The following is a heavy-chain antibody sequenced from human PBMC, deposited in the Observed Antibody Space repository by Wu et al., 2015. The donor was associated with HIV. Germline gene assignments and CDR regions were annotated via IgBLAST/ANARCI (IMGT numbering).Heavy chain of an antibody. D-gene: IGHD3-22*01. CDR1: GYTFTSFG. Sequence: QVQLVQSGAEVKKPGASVKVSCKASGYTFTSFGISWVRQAPGQGLEWMGWISAYSGNTNYGQKFQDRVTMTTDTSTSTAYMELRSLRSDDTAVYYCARDWPMIVVVISVSYYWAEGTLVTVSS. CDR2: ISAYSGNT. CDR3: ARDWPMIVVVISVSYY. J-gene: IGHJ4*02. V-gene: IGHV1-18*01.